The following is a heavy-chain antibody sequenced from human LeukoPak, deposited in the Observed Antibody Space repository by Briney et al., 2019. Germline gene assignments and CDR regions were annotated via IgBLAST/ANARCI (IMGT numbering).Heavy chain of an antibody. CDR3: ARAPYSGSYYGRAFDI. V-gene: IGHV3-53*01. Sequence: TGGSLRLSCAVSGFTVSSNYMSWVRQAPGKGLEWVSVIYSGGSTYYADSVKGRFTISRDNSKNTLYLQMNSLRAEDTAVYYCARAPYSGSYYGRAFDIWGQGTMVTVSS. CDR2: IYSGGST. J-gene: IGHJ3*02. D-gene: IGHD1-26*01. CDR1: GFTVSSNY.